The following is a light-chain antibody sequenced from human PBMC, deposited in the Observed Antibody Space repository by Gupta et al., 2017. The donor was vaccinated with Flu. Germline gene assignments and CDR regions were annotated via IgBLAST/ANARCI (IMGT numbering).Light chain of an antibody. CDR2: DVN. V-gene: IGLV2-11*01. Sequence: QSALTQPRSVSGSPGQSVTISCTGTSSDVGNYNYVSWYQQHPGKAPKLMIYDVNKRPSGVPDRFSGSKSGNTASLTISGLQADDETDYYCCSYAGSYTWLFGGGTKLTVL. CDR3: CSYAGSYTWL. CDR1: SSDVGNYNY. J-gene: IGLJ3*02.